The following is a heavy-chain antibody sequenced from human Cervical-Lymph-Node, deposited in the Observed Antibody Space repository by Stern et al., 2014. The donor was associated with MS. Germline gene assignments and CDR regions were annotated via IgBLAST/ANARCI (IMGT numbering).Heavy chain of an antibody. CDR1: GFTFSAYT. D-gene: IGHD1-26*01. V-gene: IGHV3-21*01. Sequence: VKLVGSGGGLVKPGGSLRLSCAASGFTFSAYTMHWVRQAPGKGLEWVSYISSSGGITYYADSVKGRFTISRDNAQNSLFLQMNSLRAEDTAVYYCARWGSGSYNDYWGQGTLVTVSS. J-gene: IGHJ4*02. CDR2: ISSSGGIT. CDR3: ARWGSGSYNDY.